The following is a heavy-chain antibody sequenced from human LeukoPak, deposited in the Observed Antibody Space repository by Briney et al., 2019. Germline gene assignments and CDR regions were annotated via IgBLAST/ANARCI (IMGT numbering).Heavy chain of an antibody. D-gene: IGHD3-22*01. CDR3: ARARSPSSGYLLRDHNWFDP. CDR2: IIPIFGTA. J-gene: IGHJ5*02. V-gene: IGHV1-69*05. Sequence: ASVKVSCKASGGTFSSYAISWVRQAPGQGLEWMGGIIPIFGTANYAQKFQGRVTITMDESTTTAYMELSSLRSEDTAVYYCARARSPSSGYLLRDHNWFDPLGQGTLVTVSS. CDR1: GGTFSSYA.